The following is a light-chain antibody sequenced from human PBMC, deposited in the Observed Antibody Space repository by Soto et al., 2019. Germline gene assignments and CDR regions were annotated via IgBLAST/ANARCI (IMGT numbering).Light chain of an antibody. J-gene: IGLJ3*02. V-gene: IGLV2-23*02. Sequence: QSALTQPASVSGSPGQSITISCSGTSSDVGGYNYVSWYQLHPGKAPKLMIHEVSERPSGVSNRFSGSKSGNTASLTISGLQAEDEADYYCCSYAVSSTFVFGGGTKLTVL. CDR3: CSYAVSSTFV. CDR1: SSDVGGYNY. CDR2: EVS.